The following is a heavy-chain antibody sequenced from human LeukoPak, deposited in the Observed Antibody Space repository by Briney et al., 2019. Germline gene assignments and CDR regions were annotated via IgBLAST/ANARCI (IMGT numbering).Heavy chain of an antibody. Sequence: GGSLRLSCAVSGFTFSTYSMNWVRQAPGKGLEWVSSISSSSSYIYYADSVRGRFTISRDNAKNSLYLQMNSLRAEDTAVYYCARNSYDYVWGSYDRTSADYWGQGTLVTVSS. J-gene: IGHJ4*02. CDR1: GFTFSTYS. CDR3: ARNSYDYVWGSYDRTSADY. D-gene: IGHD3-16*01. V-gene: IGHV3-21*01. CDR2: ISSSSSYI.